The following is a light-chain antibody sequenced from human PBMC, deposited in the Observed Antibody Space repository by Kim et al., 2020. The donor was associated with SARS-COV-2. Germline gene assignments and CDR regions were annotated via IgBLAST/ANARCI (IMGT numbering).Light chain of an antibody. Sequence: EIVLTQSPDTVSLSPGERATLSCRASQSVSSSYLTWYQQKPGQAPRLLIYGTSSRATGIPDRFSGSGSGTDFTLTISRLEPEDFAVYYCQQYGASPTFGQRTKMDIK. CDR1: QSVSSSY. CDR3: QQYGASPT. J-gene: IGKJ1*01. V-gene: IGKV3-20*01. CDR2: GTS.